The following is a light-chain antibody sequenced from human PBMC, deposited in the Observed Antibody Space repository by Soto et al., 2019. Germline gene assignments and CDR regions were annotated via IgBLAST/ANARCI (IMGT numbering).Light chain of an antibody. V-gene: IGLV2-14*03. CDR2: DVS. Sequence: QSALTQPASVSGSPGQSITISCTGTSSDVGGYNYVSWYQQHPGKAPKLMIYDVSNRPSGVSIRFTGSKSGNTASLSISGLQAEDEADYYCSSYTSSITLVFGGGTQLTVL. CDR1: SSDVGGYNY. J-gene: IGLJ2*01. CDR3: SSYTSSITLV.